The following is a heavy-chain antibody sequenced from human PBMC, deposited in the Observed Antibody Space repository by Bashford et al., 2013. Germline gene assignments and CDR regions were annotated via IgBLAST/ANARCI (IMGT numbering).Heavy chain of an antibody. CDR2: IIPIFGTA. CDR3: ARDLLKWSWQQLVPYGMDV. J-gene: IGHJ6*02. D-gene: IGHD6-13*01. V-gene: IGHV1-69*01. Sequence: WVRQAPGQGLEWMGGIIPIFGTANYAQKFQGRVTITADESTSTAYMELSSLRSEDTAVYYCARDLLKWSWQQLVPYGMDVWGQGTTVTVSS.